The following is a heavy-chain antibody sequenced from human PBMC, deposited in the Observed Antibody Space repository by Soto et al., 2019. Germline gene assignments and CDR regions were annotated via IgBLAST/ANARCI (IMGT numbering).Heavy chain of an antibody. CDR2: IKSKTDGGTT. CDR3: TTFSGHYYGSGSYYNVDHDAFDI. J-gene: IGHJ3*02. Sequence: GGSLRLSCAASGFTFSNAWMSWVRQAPGKGLEWVGRIKSKTDGGTTDYAAPVKGRFTISRDDSKNTLYLQMNSLKTDDTAVYYCTTFSGHYYGSGSYYNVDHDAFDIWGQGTMVTVSS. V-gene: IGHV3-15*01. CDR1: GFTFSNAW. D-gene: IGHD3-10*01.